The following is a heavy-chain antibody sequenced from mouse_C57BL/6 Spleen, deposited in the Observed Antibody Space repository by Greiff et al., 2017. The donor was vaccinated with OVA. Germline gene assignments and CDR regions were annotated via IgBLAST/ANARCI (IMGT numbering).Heavy chain of an antibody. J-gene: IGHJ4*01. CDR1: EFTFSSYA. D-gene: IGHD1-1*01. CDR3: ARVGGYYYGSFYAMDY. Sequence: EVHLVESGGGLVKPGGSLKLSCAASEFTFSSYAMSWVRQTPEKRLEWVATISDGGSYTYYPDNVKGRFPISRDNAKNNLYLQMSHLKSEDTAMYYCARVGGYYYGSFYAMDYWGQGTSVTVSS. V-gene: IGHV5-4*01. CDR2: ISDGGSYT.